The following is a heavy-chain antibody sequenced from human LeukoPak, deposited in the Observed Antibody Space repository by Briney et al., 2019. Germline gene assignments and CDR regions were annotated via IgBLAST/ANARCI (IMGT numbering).Heavy chain of an antibody. CDR1: GFTFSNAW. D-gene: IGHD5-18*01. V-gene: IGHV3-15*01. Sequence: WGSLTLSCAASGFTFSNAWMSWVRQAPGKGLEWVGRIRSTTNGGTTDYAAPVKGRFTISRDDSKNTLYLQMNSLKTEDTAVYYCATEGYNCGYHGMDVYGHRTTVTVSS. CDR2: IRSTTNGGTT. CDR3: ATEGYNCGYHGMDV. J-gene: IGHJ6*02.